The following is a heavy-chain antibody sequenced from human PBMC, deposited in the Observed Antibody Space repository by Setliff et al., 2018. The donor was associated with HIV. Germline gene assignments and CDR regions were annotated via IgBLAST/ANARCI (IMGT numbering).Heavy chain of an antibody. D-gene: IGHD3-22*01. V-gene: IGHV1-24*01. CDR2: FDPEDGET. J-gene: IGHJ1*01. CDR3: ATIRAYFYDSSGQEYFQH. CDR1: GYTFTTYY. Sequence: ASVKVSCKTSGYTFTTYYIHWVRQAPGKGLEWMGGFDPEDGETVYAQKFQGIVTMTEDTSTDTAYMELSSLRSEDTAMYYCATIRAYFYDSSGQEYFQHWGHGTLVTVSS.